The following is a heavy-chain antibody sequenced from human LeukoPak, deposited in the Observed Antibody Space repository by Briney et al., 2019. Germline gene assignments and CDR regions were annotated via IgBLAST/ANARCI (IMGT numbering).Heavy chain of an antibody. CDR2: IYYSGST. CDR3: ARELPHYWYFDF. CDR1: GGSISSGDYY. V-gene: IGHV4-30-4*01. Sequence: SETLSLTCTVSGGSISSGDYYWSWIRQPPGKGLEWIGYIYYSGSTYYNPSLKSRVTISVDTSKNQFSLKLSSVTAADTAVYYCARELPHYWYFDFWGRGTLVTVSS. J-gene: IGHJ2*01. D-gene: IGHD1-26*01.